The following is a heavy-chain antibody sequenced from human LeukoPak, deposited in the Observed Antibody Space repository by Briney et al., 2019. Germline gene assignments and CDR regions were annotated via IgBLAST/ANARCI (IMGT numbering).Heavy chain of an antibody. V-gene: IGHV4-39*01. CDR3: ARHRSHHGGFDP. CDR2: LYFSGST. CDR1: GDSISSSDYC. J-gene: IGHJ5*02. D-gene: IGHD2-8*01. Sequence: PSETLSLTCTVSGDSISSSDYCWSWIRQPPGRGLEFVGCLYFSGSTYYNPSLNGRVTISVDTSKNQFSLNLYSMTAADTALYFCARHRSHHGGFDPWGQGTLVTVSS.